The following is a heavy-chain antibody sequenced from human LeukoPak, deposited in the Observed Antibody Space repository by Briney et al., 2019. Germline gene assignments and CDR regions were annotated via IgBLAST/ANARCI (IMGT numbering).Heavy chain of an antibody. Sequence: GGSLRLSCAASGFTFSSYAMIWVRQAPGKGLEWVSGISGSGSTTYYADSVKGRFTISRDNSKKTLHLQMNSLRAEDTAVYYCAKSTMIVVVPKDHFGDWGQGTPVTVSS. CDR2: ISGSGSTT. V-gene: IGHV3-23*01. D-gene: IGHD3-22*01. CDR3: AKSTMIVVVPKDHFGD. J-gene: IGHJ4*02. CDR1: GFTFSSYA.